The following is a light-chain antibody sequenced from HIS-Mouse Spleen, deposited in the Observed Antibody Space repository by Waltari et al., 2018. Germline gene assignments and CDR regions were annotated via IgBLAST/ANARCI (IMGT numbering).Light chain of an antibody. CDR1: SREVGGYTY. V-gene: IGLV2-14*01. Sequence: QSALTQPASVSGSPGQSITTSCTGTSREVGGYTYVSWYQQHPGKAPKLMIYEVSNRPSGVSNRFSGSKYGNTASLTISGLQAEDESDYYCSSYTSSSTLWVLGGGTKLTVL. CDR3: SSYTSSSTLWV. J-gene: IGLJ3*02. CDR2: EVS.